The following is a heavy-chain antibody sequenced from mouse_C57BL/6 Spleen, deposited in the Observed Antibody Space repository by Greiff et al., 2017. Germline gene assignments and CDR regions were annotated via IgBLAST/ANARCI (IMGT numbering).Heavy chain of an antibody. J-gene: IGHJ1*03. V-gene: IGHV5-17*01. CDR2: ISSGSSTI. D-gene: IGHD2-12*01. CDR3: AKPYDWYFDV. CDR1: GFTFSDYG. Sequence: EVMLVESGGGLVKPGGSLKLSCAASGFTFSDYGMHWVRQAPEKGLEWVAYISSGSSTIYYADTVKGLFTISRDNAKNTLFLQMTSLRSEDTAMYYCAKPYDWYFDVWGTGTTVTVSS.